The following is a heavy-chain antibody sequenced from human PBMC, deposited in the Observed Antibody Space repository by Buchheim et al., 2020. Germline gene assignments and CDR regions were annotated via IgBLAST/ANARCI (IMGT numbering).Heavy chain of an antibody. J-gene: IGHJ6*02. CDR1: GFTFSSYG. D-gene: IGHD2-15*01. Sequence: QVQLLESGGGVVQPGRSLRLSCAASGFTFSSYGMHWVRQAPGKGLEWVAAIWDDGSSKYYADSVKGRFTISRDNSKNTLYLQMNSLRAEDTAVYYCARDRRQDGSMVVWGQGT. CDR3: ARDRRQDGSMVV. V-gene: IGHV3-33*01. CDR2: IWDDGSSK.